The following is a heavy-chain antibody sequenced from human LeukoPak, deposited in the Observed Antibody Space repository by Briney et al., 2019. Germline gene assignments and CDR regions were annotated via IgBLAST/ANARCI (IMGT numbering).Heavy chain of an antibody. D-gene: IGHD3-22*01. J-gene: IGHJ3*02. CDR1: GFTVSSIH. V-gene: IGHV3-53*01. Sequence: GGSLRLSCAASGFTVSSIHMVWVRQAPGKGLEWVSVTYTGGNSYYADSVKGRFIISRDISKNTLYLQMNSLRAEDSALYYCARGGRGSAAVVAPRSFDIWGQGTTVTVSS. CDR2: TYTGGNS. CDR3: ARGGRGSAAVVAPRSFDI.